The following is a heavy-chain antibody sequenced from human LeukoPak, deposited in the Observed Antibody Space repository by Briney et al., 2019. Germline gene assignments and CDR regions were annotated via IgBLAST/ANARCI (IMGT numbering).Heavy chain of an antibody. CDR2: IYYSGST. D-gene: IGHD6-13*01. Sequence: SETLSLSCTVSGVSISSSSYYWGWIRQHPGKGLEWIGTIYYSGSTYYNPSLNSRVTMSVDTSQNQFSLKLTSLTAADTAVYYCARHFYSSTPYYSNYWGQGTLVTVSS. J-gene: IGHJ4*02. V-gene: IGHV4-39*01. CDR3: ARHFYSSTPYYSNY. CDR1: GVSISSSSYY.